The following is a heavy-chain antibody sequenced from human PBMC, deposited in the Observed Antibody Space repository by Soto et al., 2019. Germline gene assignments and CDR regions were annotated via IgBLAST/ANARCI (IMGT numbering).Heavy chain of an antibody. D-gene: IGHD3-22*01. V-gene: IGHV5-51*01. CDR3: ARRGYYYDSSGYPRAFDI. CDR2: IYPGDSDT. CDR1: GYSFTSYW. Sequence: GESLKISCKGSGYSFTSYWIGWVRQMPGKGLEWMGIIYPGDSDTRYSPSFQGQVTISADKSISTAYLQWSSLKASDTAMYYCARRGYYYDSSGYPRAFDIWGQGTMVTISS. J-gene: IGHJ3*02.